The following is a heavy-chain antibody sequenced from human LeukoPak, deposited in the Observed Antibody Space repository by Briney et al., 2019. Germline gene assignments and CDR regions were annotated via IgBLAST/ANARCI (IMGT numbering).Heavy chain of an antibody. Sequence: GGSLRLSCAASGFTFSSYWMSWVRQAPGKGLEWVANIKQDGSEKYYVDSVKGRFTISRDNSKNTLYLQMNSLRAEDTAVYYCAKDRSGYGRQNWFDPWGQGTLVTVSS. CDR1: GFTFSSYW. D-gene: IGHD5-12*01. CDR2: IKQDGSEK. CDR3: AKDRSGYGRQNWFDP. J-gene: IGHJ5*02. V-gene: IGHV3-7*03.